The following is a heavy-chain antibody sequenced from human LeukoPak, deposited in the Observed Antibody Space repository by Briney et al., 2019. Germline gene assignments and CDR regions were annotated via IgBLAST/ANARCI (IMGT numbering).Heavy chain of an antibody. CDR3: ARGVPYASWSGPHYSDY. CDR2: ISYDGSNK. CDR1: GFTFGSYA. D-gene: IGHD3-3*01. J-gene: IGHJ4*02. Sequence: GGSLRLSCAASGFTFGSYAMHWVRQAPGKGLEWVAVISYDGSNKYYADSVKGRFTISRDNSKNTLYLQMNSLRAEDTAVYYCARGVPYASWSGPHYSDYWGQGTLVTVSS. V-gene: IGHV3-30-3*01.